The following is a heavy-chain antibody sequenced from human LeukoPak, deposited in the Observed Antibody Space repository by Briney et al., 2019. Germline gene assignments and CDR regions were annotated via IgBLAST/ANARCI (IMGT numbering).Heavy chain of an antibody. Sequence: GGSLRLSCAASGFTFSSYGMHWVRQAPGKGLEWVSAISGSGGSTYYADSVKGRFTISRDNSKNTLYLQMNSLRAEDTAVYYCASPYGSGSYQSKYWGQGTLVTVSS. CDR3: ASPYGSGSYQSKY. CDR1: GFTFSSYG. J-gene: IGHJ4*02. CDR2: ISGSGGST. D-gene: IGHD3-10*01. V-gene: IGHV3-23*01.